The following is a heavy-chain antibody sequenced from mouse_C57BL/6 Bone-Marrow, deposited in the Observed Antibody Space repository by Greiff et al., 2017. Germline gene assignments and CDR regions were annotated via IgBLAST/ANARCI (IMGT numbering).Heavy chain of an antibody. J-gene: IGHJ1*03. V-gene: IGHV1-64*01. CDR2: IHPNSGST. CDR1: GYTFTSYW. CDR3: ARGGLLYGSSPFWYFDV. Sequence: QVQLQQPGAELVKPGASVKLSCKASGYTFTSYWMHWVKQRPGQGLEWIGMIHPNSGSTTYNEKFKSKATLTVDKSSSTAYMQLSSLTSEDSAGYYCARGGLLYGSSPFWYFDVWGTGTTVTDSS. D-gene: IGHD1-1*01.